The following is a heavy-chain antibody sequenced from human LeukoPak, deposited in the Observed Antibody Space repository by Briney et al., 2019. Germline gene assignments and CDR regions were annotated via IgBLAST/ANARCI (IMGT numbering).Heavy chain of an antibody. V-gene: IGHV3-7*01. J-gene: IGHJ6*03. CDR3: ARGGSYWERNYYYYYMDV. Sequence: GGSLRLSCAASRFTFSSYWMSWVRQAPGKGLEWVANIKQDGSEKYYVDSVKGRFTISRDNAKNSLYLQMNSLRAEDTAVYYCARGGSYWERNYYYYYMDVWGKGTTVTVSS. CDR1: RFTFSSYW. CDR2: IKQDGSEK. D-gene: IGHD1-26*01.